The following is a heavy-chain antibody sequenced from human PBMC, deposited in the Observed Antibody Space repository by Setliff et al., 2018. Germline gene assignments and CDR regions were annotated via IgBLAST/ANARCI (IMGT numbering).Heavy chain of an antibody. CDR2: IYHSGST. Sequence: KTSETLSLTCTVSGYSISSGYYWGWIRQPPGKGLEWIGSIYHSGSTYYNPSLKSRVTISVDTSKNQFSLKLSSVTAADTAVYYCARGGQQLYYFDYWGQGTLVTVSS. CDR3: ARGGQQLYYFDY. D-gene: IGHD6-13*01. J-gene: IGHJ4*02. V-gene: IGHV4-38-2*02. CDR1: GYSISSGYY.